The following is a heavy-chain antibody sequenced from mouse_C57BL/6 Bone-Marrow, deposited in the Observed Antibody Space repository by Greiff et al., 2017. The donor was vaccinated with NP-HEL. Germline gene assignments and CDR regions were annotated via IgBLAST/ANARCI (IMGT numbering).Heavy chain of an antibody. D-gene: IGHD1-1*01. J-gene: IGHJ4*01. CDR2: IDPENGDT. V-gene: IGHV14-4*01. Sequence: EVQLQQSGAELVRPGASVKLSCTVSGFNIKDDYMHWVKQRPEQGLEWIGWIDPENGDTEYASKFQGKATIKADTSSNTAYLQLSSLTSEDTAVYYCTTGGSSPYAMDYWGQGTSVTVSS. CDR1: GFNIKDDY. CDR3: TTGGSSPYAMDY.